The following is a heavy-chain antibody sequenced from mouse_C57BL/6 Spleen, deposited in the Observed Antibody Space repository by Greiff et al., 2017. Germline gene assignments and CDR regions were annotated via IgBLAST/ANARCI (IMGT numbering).Heavy chain of an antibody. CDR2: IHPNSGST. Sequence: QVQLQQPGAELVKPGASVKLSCKASGYTFTSYWMHWVKQRPGQGLEWIGMIHPNSGSTNYTEKFKSKATLTVDKSSSTAYMQLSSLTSEDSSVYYWARAEEIYYFDYWGQGTTLTVSS. V-gene: IGHV1-64*01. CDR1: GYTFTSYW. J-gene: IGHJ2*01. CDR3: ARAEEIYYFDY.